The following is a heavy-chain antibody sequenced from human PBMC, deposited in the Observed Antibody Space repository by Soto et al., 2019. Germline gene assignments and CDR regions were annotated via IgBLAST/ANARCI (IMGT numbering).Heavy chain of an antibody. CDR1: GGTFISYA. CDR3: AAAVWRGYSEYYYGMDV. J-gene: IGHJ6*02. CDR2: TIPIFSTT. Sequence: QVQLVQSGAEVRKPGSSVTVSCKAFGGTFISYAFSLVRQAPGQGLEWMGGTIPIFSTTHYAQNFQGRVTITAEGSTSTAYMELSSLRSEDTAVYYCAAAVWRGYSEYYYGMDVWGLGTTVTVSS. V-gene: IGHV1-69*01. D-gene: IGHD3-3*01.